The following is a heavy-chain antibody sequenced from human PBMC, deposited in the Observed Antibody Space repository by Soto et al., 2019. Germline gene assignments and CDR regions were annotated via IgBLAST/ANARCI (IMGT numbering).Heavy chain of an antibody. CDR3: AKDFSSGWYGNYFDY. CDR2: ISGSGGST. Sequence: GGSLRLSCAASGFTFSSYAMSWVRQAPGKGLEWVSAISGSGGSTYYADSVKGRFTISRDNSKNTLYLQMNSLRAEDTAVYYCAKDFSSGWYGNYFDYWGQGTLVTVSS. J-gene: IGHJ4*02. D-gene: IGHD6-19*01. V-gene: IGHV3-23*01. CDR1: GFTFSSYA.